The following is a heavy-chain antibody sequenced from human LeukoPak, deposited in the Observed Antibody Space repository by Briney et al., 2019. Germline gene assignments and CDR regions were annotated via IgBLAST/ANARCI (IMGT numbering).Heavy chain of an antibody. CDR2: INHSGST. CDR3: ARRPYYGSGSYYNVWWFDP. D-gene: IGHD3-10*01. CDR1: GGSFSGYY. Sequence: SETLSLTCAVYGGSFSGYYWSWIRQPPGKGLEWIGEINHSGSTNYNPSLKSRVTISVDTSKNQFSLKLSSVTAADTAVYYCARRPYYGSGSYYNVWWFDPWGQGTPVTVSS. J-gene: IGHJ5*02. V-gene: IGHV4-34*01.